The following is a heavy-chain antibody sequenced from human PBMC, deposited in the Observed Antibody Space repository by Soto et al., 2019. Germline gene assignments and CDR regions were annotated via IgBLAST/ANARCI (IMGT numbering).Heavy chain of an antibody. J-gene: IGHJ4*02. CDR1: GFTFSSYA. D-gene: IGHD1-26*01. CDR3: AEDGRDEWELLGYFDY. Sequence: PGGSLRLSCAASGFTFSSYAMSWVRQAPGKGLEWVSAISGSGGSTYYADSVKGRFTISRDNSKNTLYLQMNSLRAEDTAVYYCAEDGRDEWELLGYFDYWGQGTLVTVSS. CDR2: ISGSGGST. V-gene: IGHV3-23*01.